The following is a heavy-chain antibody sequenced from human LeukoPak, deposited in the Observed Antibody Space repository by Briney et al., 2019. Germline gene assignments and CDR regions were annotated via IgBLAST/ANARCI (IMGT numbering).Heavy chain of an antibody. V-gene: IGHV3-7*01. Sequence: GGSLRLSCAASGFTFSSYAMSWVRQAPGKGLEWVANIKQDGSEKYYVDSVKGRFTISRDNAKNSLCLQMNSLRAEDTAVYYCARGNRGRVGATLDYWGQGTLVTVSS. J-gene: IGHJ4*02. CDR2: IKQDGSEK. CDR3: ARGNRGRVGATLDY. D-gene: IGHD1-26*01. CDR1: GFTFSSYA.